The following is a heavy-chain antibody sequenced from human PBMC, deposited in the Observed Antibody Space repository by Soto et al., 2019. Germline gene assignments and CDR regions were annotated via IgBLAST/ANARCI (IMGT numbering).Heavy chain of an antibody. D-gene: IGHD6-19*01. CDR3: ARVIALALDLNSDMDV. CDR2: IYYSGST. CDR1: GGSISSGGYY. J-gene: IGHJ6*03. V-gene: IGHV4-31*03. Sequence: PSETLSLTCTVSGGSISSGGYYWSWIRQHPGKGLEWIGYIYYSGSTYYNPSLKSRVTISVDTSKNQFSLKLSSVTAADTAVYYCARVIALALDLNSDMDVRGKRNTVTVSS.